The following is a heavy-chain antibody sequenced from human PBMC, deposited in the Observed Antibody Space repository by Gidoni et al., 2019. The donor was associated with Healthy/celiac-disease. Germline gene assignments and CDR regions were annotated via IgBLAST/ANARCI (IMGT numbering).Heavy chain of an antibody. J-gene: IGHJ4*02. CDR3: ARLIWSGYYSDY. CDR2: IYYSGST. D-gene: IGHD3-3*01. Sequence: QLQLQESGPGLVKPSETLSLTCTVSGGSISSSSYYWGWIRQPPGKGLEWIGSIYYSGSTYYNPSLKSRVTISVDTSKNQFSLKLSSVTAADTAVYYCARLIWSGYYSDYWGQGTLVTVSS. V-gene: IGHV4-39*01. CDR1: GGSISSSSYY.